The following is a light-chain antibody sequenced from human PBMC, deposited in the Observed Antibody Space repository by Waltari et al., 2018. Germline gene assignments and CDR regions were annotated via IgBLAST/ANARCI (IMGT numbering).Light chain of an antibody. Sequence: ASQSVSSIYLTWYQQKPGQAPRLLIYGASSMATGIPDTFSGSASGTGFTLTISRLEPEDFAVYYCQQYDSSPMYTFGQGTKLETK. CDR3: QQYDSSPMYT. CDR1: QSVSSIY. V-gene: IGKV3-20*01. J-gene: IGKJ2*01. CDR2: GAS.